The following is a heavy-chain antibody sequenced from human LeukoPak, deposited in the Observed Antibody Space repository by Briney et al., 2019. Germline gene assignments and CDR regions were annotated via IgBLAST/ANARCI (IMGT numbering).Heavy chain of an antibody. Sequence: KPSETLSLTCTVSGGSISSGNYYWSWIRQPPGKGLECIGYIYYSGSTYYNPSLKSRVTISVDTSKNQFSLKLSSVTAADTAVYYCARARSYYDSSGYPFFDYWGQGTLVTVSS. J-gene: IGHJ4*02. CDR3: ARARSYYDSSGYPFFDY. V-gene: IGHV4-30-4*08. CDR2: IYYSGST. D-gene: IGHD3-22*01. CDR1: GGSISSGNYY.